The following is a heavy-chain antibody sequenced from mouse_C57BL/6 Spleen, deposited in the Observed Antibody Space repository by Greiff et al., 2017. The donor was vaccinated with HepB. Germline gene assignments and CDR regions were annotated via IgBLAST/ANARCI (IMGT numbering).Heavy chain of an antibody. Sequence: QVQLQQPGAELVMPGASVKLSCKASGYTFTSYWMHWVKQRPGQGLEWIGEIDPSDSYTNYNQKFKGKSTLTVDKSSSTAYMQLSSLTSEDSAVYYCARRGGRGAIDYWGQGTSVTVSS. CDR1: GYTFTSYW. D-gene: IGHD1-1*01. J-gene: IGHJ4*01. CDR2: IDPSDSYT. CDR3: ARRGGRGAIDY. V-gene: IGHV1-69*01.